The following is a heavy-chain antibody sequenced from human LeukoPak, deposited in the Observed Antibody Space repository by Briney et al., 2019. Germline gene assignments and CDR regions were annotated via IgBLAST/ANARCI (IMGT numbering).Heavy chain of an antibody. V-gene: IGHV1-69*05. CDR1: GGTFSSYT. Sequence: SVKVSCKASGGTFSSYTISWVRQAPGQGLEWMGGIIPIFGTANYAQKFQGRVTITTDESTSTAYMELSSLRSEDTAVYYCARGDGDYGPSRRNWFDPWGQGTLVTVSS. J-gene: IGHJ5*02. D-gene: IGHD4-17*01. CDR2: IIPIFGTA. CDR3: ARGDGDYGPSRRNWFDP.